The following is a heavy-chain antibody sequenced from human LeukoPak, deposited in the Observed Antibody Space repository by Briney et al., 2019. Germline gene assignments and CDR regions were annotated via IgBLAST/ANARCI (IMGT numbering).Heavy chain of an antibody. D-gene: IGHD4-23*01. V-gene: IGHV1-2*02. CDR3: ARDPNSGDYYDY. Sequence: ASVKVSCKASGYTFTGYYMHWVRQAPGQGLEWMGWINPNSGGTNYAQKFQGRVTMTRDTSISTAYMELSRLRSDDTAVYYCARDPNSGDYYDYWGQGTLVTVSS. CDR1: GYTFTGYY. J-gene: IGHJ4*02. CDR2: INPNSGGT.